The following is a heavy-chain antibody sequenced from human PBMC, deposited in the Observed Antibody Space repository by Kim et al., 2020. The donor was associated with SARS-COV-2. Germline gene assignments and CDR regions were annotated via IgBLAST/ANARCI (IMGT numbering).Heavy chain of an antibody. CDR1: GFTFSSYE. Sequence: GGSLRLSCAASGFTFSSYEMNWVRQAPGKGLEWVSYISSSGSSTYYADSVKGRFTISRDNAKNSLYLQMNSLRAEDTAVYYCARDEVATTHYYGMDVWGRGTTVSVSS. CDR3: ARDEVATTHYYGMDV. D-gene: IGHD5-12*01. J-gene: IGHJ6*02. CDR2: ISSSGSST. V-gene: IGHV3-48*03.